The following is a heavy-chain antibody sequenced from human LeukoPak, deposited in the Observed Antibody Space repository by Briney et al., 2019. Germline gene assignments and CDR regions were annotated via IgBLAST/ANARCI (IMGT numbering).Heavy chain of an antibody. V-gene: IGHV3-11*01. CDR2: ISSSGSTI. CDR1: GFTFSDYY. Sequence: PGGSLRLSCAASGFTFSDYYMSWIRQAPGKGLEWVSYISSSGSTIYYADSVKGRFTISRDNAKNSLYLQMNSLRAEDTAVYYCARDFGGAQMVYANHYFDYWGQGTLVTVSS. CDR3: ARDFGGAQMVYANHYFDY. J-gene: IGHJ4*02. D-gene: IGHD2-8*01.